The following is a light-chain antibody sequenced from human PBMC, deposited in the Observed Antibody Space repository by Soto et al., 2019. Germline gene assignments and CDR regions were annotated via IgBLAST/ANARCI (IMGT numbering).Light chain of an antibody. V-gene: IGKV1-27*01. CDR2: AAS. CDR1: QDIRNF. J-gene: IGKJ3*01. CDR3: QKYSSAPV. Sequence: DIQMTQSPTSLSASVGDRVTITCRASQDIRNFVAWYQQKPGQAPTLLIYAASTLQSGIPSRFSGSGSGTDFTLTINRLQPDDAASYSWQKYSSAPVFGPGTKVEIK.